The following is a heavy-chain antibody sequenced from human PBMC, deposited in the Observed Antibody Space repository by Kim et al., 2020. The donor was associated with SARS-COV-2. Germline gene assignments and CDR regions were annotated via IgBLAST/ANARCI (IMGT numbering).Heavy chain of an antibody. CDR3: ARARDLYCSSTSCYSSQGWFDP. V-gene: IGHV1-2*02. D-gene: IGHD2-2*02. CDR1: GYTFTGYY. J-gene: IGHJ5*02. CDR2: INPNSGGT. Sequence: ASVKVSCKASGYTFTGYYMHWVRQAPGQGLEWMGWINPNSGGTNYAQKFQGRVTMTMDTSISTAYMELSRLRSDDTAVYYCARARDLYCSSTSCYSSQGWFDPWGQGTLVTVSS.